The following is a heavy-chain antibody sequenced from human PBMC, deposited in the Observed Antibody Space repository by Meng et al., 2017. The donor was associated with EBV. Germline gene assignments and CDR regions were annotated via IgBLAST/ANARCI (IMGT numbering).Heavy chain of an antibody. CDR3: ASESGRGFTSDY. CDR2: LIPMSDAP. J-gene: IGHJ4*02. Sequence: QVQLQQSGAGVRKPAASLKASCKLSGGTFSDDSISWVRQAPGQGLEWMGGLIPMSDAPHYAQKFQGRVTITADESTSTHYMDLSGLRSEDTALYYCASESGRGFTSDYWGQGTLVTVSS. CDR1: GGTFSDDS. D-gene: IGHD3-10*01. V-gene: IGHV1-69*01.